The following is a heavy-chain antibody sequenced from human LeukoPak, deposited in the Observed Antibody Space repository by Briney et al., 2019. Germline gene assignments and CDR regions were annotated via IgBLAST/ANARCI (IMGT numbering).Heavy chain of an antibody. CDR1: GYTFTGYY. Sequence: GASVKVSCKASGYTFTGYYMHWVRQAPGQGLEWMGWINPNSGGTNYAQKFQGRVTMTRDTSISTAYMELSRLRSDDTAVYYCARDRPHDYGDYWARDFDYWGQGTLVTVSS. CDR2: INPNSGGT. D-gene: IGHD4-17*01. J-gene: IGHJ4*02. V-gene: IGHV1-2*02. CDR3: ARDRPHDYGDYWARDFDY.